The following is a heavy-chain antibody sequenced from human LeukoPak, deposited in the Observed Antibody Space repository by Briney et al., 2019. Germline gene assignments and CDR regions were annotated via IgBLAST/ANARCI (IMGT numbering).Heavy chain of an antibody. Sequence: TLSLTCTVSGGSISSGSYYWSWIRQPAGKGLEWIGRIYTSGSTNYNPSLKSRVTISVDTSKNQFSLKLSSVTAADTAVYYCARDHGYYGSGSYDYWGQGTLVTVSS. CDR3: ARDHGYYGSGSYDY. J-gene: IGHJ4*02. V-gene: IGHV4-61*02. CDR2: IYTSGST. CDR1: GGSISSGSYY. D-gene: IGHD3-10*01.